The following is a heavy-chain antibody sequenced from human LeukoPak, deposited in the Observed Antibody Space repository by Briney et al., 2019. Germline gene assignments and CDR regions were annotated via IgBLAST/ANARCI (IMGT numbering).Heavy chain of an antibody. Sequence: GGSLRLSCAASGFTFDDYGMSWVRQAPGKGLEWVSGINWNGGSTGYADSVKGRFTISRDNAKNSLYLQMNSLRAEDTALYYCARAYYDSSGYLASDYCGQGTLVTVSS. CDR1: GFTFDDYG. CDR2: INWNGGST. CDR3: ARAYYDSSGYLASDY. J-gene: IGHJ4*02. V-gene: IGHV3-20*04. D-gene: IGHD3-22*01.